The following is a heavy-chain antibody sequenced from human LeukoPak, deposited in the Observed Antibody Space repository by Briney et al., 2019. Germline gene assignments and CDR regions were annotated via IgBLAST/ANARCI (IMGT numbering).Heavy chain of an antibody. CDR2: IKTDGSTT. D-gene: IGHD7-27*01. CDR1: GFTFSSYW. Sequence: PGGSLRLSCAASGFTFSSYWMHWVRQAPGKGLVWVSHIKTDGSTTNYADSVKGRFTISRDNAKNTLYLQMNSLRLEDTALYYCARLAGEVKDLWGQGTLVTVSS. V-gene: IGHV3-74*01. J-gene: IGHJ5*02. CDR3: ARLAGEVKDL.